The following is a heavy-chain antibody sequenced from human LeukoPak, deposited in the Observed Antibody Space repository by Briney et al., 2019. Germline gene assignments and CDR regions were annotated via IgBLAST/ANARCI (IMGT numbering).Heavy chain of an antibody. CDR3: ASSPMNKGAFDI. CDR2: MNPNSGNT. J-gene: IGHJ3*02. Sequence: ASVKVSCKASGYTFTSYDINWVRQATGQGLEWMGWMNPNSGNTGYAQKFQGRVTITRNTSISTAYMELSSLRSEDTAVYNCASSPMNKGAFDIWGQGTMVTVSS. V-gene: IGHV1-8*03. CDR1: GYTFTSYD. D-gene: IGHD1/OR15-1a*01.